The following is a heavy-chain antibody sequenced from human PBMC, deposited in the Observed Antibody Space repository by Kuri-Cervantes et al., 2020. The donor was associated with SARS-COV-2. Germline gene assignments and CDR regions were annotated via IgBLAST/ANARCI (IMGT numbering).Heavy chain of an antibody. CDR3: ARSEMVVAPGAFDI. CDR1: GGSISSYY. D-gene: IGHD2-15*01. Sequence: GSLRLSCTVSGGSISSYYWSWIRQPPGKGLEWIGYIYYSGSTNYNPSLKSRVTISVDTSKNQFSLKLGSVTAADTAVYYCARSEMVVAPGAFDIWGQGTMVTVSS. J-gene: IGHJ3*02. V-gene: IGHV4-59*01. CDR2: IYYSGST.